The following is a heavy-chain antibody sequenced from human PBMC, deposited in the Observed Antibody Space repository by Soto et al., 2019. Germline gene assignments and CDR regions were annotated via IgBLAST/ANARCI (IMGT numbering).Heavy chain of an antibody. CDR1: GFTFSSFV. V-gene: IGHV3-15*01. J-gene: IGHJ4*02. D-gene: IGHD6-13*01. CDR3: TTGVLASAFSLDDY. CDR2: IKSKTDGGTT. Sequence: PGGSLRLSCAASGFTFSSFVMNWVRQAPGKGLEWVGRIKSKTDGGTTDYAAPVKGRFTISRDDSENTLYLQINSLKIEDTAVYYCTTGVLASAFSLDDYWGQGTLVTVSS.